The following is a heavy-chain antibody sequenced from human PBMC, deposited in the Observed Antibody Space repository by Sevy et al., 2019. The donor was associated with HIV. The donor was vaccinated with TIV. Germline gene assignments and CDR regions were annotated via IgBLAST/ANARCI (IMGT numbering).Heavy chain of an antibody. V-gene: IGHV3-53*01. CDR2: IYSGGST. D-gene: IGHD5-12*01. CDR3: ARGGGGYDGLYY. Sequence: GGSVRLSCAASGFTVSSNYMNWVRQAPGKGLEWVSVIYSGGSTYYADSVKGRFTISRDNSKNTLYLQMNSLRAEDTAVYYCARGGGGYDGLYYRGQGTLVTVSS. CDR1: GFTVSSNY. J-gene: IGHJ4*02.